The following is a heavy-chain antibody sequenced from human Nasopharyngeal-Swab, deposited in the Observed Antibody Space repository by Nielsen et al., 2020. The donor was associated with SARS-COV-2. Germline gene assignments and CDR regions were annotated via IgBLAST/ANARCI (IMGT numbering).Heavy chain of an antibody. J-gene: IGHJ6*02. CDR1: GFIFTSYN. V-gene: IGHV3-21*01. CDR2: ISFSSSYI. Sequence: GGSLRLSCAASGFIFTSYNMNWVRQAPAKGLEWVSSISFSSSYIYYADSVKGRFTLSRDNAKKSLYLQMNSLRAEDSAVYYCARSKISPSSYYDSSSYYGSYGMDVWGQGTTVTVSS. D-gene: IGHD3-22*01. CDR3: ARSKISPSSYYDSSSYYGSYGMDV.